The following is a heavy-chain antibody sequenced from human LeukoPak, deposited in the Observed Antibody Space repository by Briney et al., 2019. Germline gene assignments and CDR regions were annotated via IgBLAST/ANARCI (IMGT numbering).Heavy chain of an antibody. CDR2: ISSSSSYI. D-gene: IGHD4-17*01. V-gene: IGHV3-21*01. CDR3: ARGVGWNYGDDAFDI. Sequence: GGSLRLSCAASRFTFSSYSMNWVRQAPGKGLEWVSSISSSSSYIYYADSVKGRFTISRDNAKNSLYLQMNSLRAEDTAVYYCARGVGWNYGDDAFDIWGQGTMVTVSS. J-gene: IGHJ3*02. CDR1: RFTFSSYS.